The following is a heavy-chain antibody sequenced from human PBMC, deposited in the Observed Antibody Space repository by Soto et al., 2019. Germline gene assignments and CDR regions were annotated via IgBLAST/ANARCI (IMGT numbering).Heavy chain of an antibody. D-gene: IGHD3-3*01. V-gene: IGHV4-34*01. J-gene: IGHJ6*02. CDR2: INHSGST. Sequence: QVQLQQWGAGLLKPSETLSLTCAVYGGSFSGYYWSWIRQPPGQGLEWIGEINHSGSTNYNPSLKSRVTISVDTSKNQFSLKLSSVTAADTAVYYCARGREYYDFWSGYYNPRYYYGMDVWGQGTTVTVSS. CDR3: ARGREYYDFWSGYYNPRYYYGMDV. CDR1: GGSFSGYY.